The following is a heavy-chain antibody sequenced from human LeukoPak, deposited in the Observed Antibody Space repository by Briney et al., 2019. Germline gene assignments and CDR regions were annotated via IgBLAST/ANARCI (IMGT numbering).Heavy chain of an antibody. CDR1: GFTFSSYA. CDR2: IQYDGSNK. CDR3: AKDLISIAVAGYFDY. D-gene: IGHD6-19*01. V-gene: IGHV3-30*02. Sequence: GGSLRLSCAASGFTFSSYAMSWVRQTPGKGLEWVAFIQYDGSNKYYADSVKGRFTISRDNSKSTLYLQMNSLRAEDTAVYYCAKDLISIAVAGYFDYWGQGTLVTVSS. J-gene: IGHJ4*02.